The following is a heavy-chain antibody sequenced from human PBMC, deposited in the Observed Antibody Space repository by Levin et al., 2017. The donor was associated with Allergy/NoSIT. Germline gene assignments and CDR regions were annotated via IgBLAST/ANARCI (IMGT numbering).Heavy chain of an antibody. CDR3: AKGRGDCSGGTCYYPNDAFDL. Sequence: GESLKISCAASGFTFASYAMTWVRQAPGKGLEWVSDVSASGSNTDYADSVKGRFTISRDNSKNTLYLQMNSLRAEDTAVFYCAKGRGDCSGGTCYYPNDAFDLWGQGTMVTVSS. CDR1: GFTFASYA. D-gene: IGHD2-15*01. CDR2: VSASGSNT. J-gene: IGHJ3*01. V-gene: IGHV3-23*01.